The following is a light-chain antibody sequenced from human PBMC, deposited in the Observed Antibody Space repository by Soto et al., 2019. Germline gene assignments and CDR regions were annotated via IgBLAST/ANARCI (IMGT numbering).Light chain of an antibody. V-gene: IGLV2-14*01. Sequence: QSVLTQPASVSGSPGQWITISCTGTSGDVGGFNYVSWYQQYSGKAPKLMIYEVSSRPSGVSDRFSASKSGNTASLTISGLEAEAEADYYCSSFSSSTSLYVFGTGTKLTVL. J-gene: IGLJ1*01. CDR1: SGDVGGFNY. CDR3: SSFSSSTSLYV. CDR2: EVS.